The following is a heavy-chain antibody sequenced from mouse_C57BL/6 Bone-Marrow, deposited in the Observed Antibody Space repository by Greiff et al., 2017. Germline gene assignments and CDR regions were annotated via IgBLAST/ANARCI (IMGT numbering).Heavy chain of an antibody. J-gene: IGHJ1*03. CDR1: GFSFNTYA. Sequence: DVKLVESGGGLVQPKGSLKLSCAASGFSFNTYAMNWVRQAPGKGLEWVARIRSKSNNYATYYADSVKDSFTISRDDSESMLYLQMNNLKTEDTAMYYGVCCIYYYGPHCYFDVWGTGTTVTVS. D-gene: IGHD1-1*01. V-gene: IGHV10-1*01. CDR2: IRSKSNNYAT. CDR3: VCCIYYYGPHCYFDV.